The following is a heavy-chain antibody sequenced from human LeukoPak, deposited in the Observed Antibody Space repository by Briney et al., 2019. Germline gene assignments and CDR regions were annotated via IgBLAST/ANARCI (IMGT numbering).Heavy chain of an antibody. CDR2: ISGSGGST. V-gene: IGHV3-23*01. D-gene: IGHD2-21*02. CDR1: GFTFSSYA. Sequence: PGGSLRLSCAASGFTFSSYAMSWVRQAPGKGLEWVSAISGSGGSTYYADSVRGRFYTSRDHSQDTLYLRMNSLRAEDTATYYCARYPPSNFDCGGDCSHAFDVWGPGTTVTVSS. CDR3: ARYPPSNFDCGGDCSHAFDV. J-gene: IGHJ3*01.